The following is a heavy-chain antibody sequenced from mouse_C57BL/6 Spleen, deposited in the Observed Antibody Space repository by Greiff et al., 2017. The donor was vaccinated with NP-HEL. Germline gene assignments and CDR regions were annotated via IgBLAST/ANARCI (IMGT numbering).Heavy chain of an antibody. V-gene: IGHV1-15*01. CDR3: TRYAYYFDY. Sequence: VKLQESGAELVRPGASVTLSCKASGYTFTDYEMHWVKQTPVHGLEWIGAIDPETGGTAYNQKFKGKAILTADKSSSTAYMELRSLTSEDSAVYYCTRYAYYFDYWGQGTTLTVSS. CDR2: IDPETGGT. J-gene: IGHJ2*01. CDR1: GYTFTDYE.